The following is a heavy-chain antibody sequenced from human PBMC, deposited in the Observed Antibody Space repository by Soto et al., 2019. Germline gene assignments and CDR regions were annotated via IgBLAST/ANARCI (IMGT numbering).Heavy chain of an antibody. CDR2: IYYSGST. Sequence: SETLSLTCTVSGGSISSGGYYWSWIRQHPGKGLEWIGYIYYSGSTYYNPSLKSRVTISVGTSKNQFSLKLSSVTAADTAVYYCAGDLVGAIEDPVAFDIWGQGTMVTVSS. V-gene: IGHV4-61*08. CDR3: AGDLVGAIEDPVAFDI. J-gene: IGHJ3*02. CDR1: GGSISSGGYY. D-gene: IGHD1-26*01.